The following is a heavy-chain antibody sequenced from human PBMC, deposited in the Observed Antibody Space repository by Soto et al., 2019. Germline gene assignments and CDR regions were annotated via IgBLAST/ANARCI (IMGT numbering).Heavy chain of an antibody. V-gene: IGHV4-31*03. Sequence: SETLSLTCTVSGSSISSGGYYWSWIRQHPGKGLEWIGYIYYSGSTYYNPSLKSRVTISVDTSKNQFSLKLSSVTAADTAVYYCARAHCSSTSCYGSYYYYMDVWGKGTTVTVSS. D-gene: IGHD2-2*01. J-gene: IGHJ6*03. CDR3: ARAHCSSTSCYGSYYYYMDV. CDR1: GSSISSGGYY. CDR2: IYYSGST.